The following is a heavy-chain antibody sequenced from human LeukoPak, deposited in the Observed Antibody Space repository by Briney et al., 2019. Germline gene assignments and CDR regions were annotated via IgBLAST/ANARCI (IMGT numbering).Heavy chain of an antibody. J-gene: IGHJ4*02. CDR3: ARVPTVTFFDY. D-gene: IGHD4-17*01. V-gene: IGHV4-39*07. CDR2: IYYSGIT. Sequence: SETPSLTCPVSSDSISSSSYYWGWIRQPPGEGLGWIGTIYYSGITYYNPSLKSRVTISVDTSKKQFSLKLSSVTAADTAVYYCARVPTVTFFDYWGQGTLVTVSS. CDR1: SDSISSSSYY.